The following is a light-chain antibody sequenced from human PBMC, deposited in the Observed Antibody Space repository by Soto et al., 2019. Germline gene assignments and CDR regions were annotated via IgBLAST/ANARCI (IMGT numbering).Light chain of an antibody. CDR3: QQYAGPSRT. J-gene: IGKJ1*01. CDR1: QSVSSSY. CDR2: GAS. V-gene: IGKV3-20*01. Sequence: EIVLTQSPGTLSLSPGEGATLSCRASQSVSSSYLAWYQQKPGQAPTLLIYGASNRAAGIPDRFSGSGSGTYFTLTISRLEAEDFAVYYCQQYAGPSRTFGQGTKVEIK.